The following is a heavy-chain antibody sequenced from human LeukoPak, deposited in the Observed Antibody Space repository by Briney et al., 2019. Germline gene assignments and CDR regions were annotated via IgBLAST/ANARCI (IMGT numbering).Heavy chain of an antibody. CDR2: IASDGSST. Sequence: GGSLRLSCAASEFTFSSYWMNWVRQAPGKGLVWVSRIASDGSSTTYADSVKGRFSISRDNAKNTLYLQMNSLRVEDTAVYYCARGRPHGNDYWGQGTLVTVSS. D-gene: IGHD4-23*01. CDR3: ARGRPHGNDY. CDR1: EFTFSSYW. J-gene: IGHJ4*02. V-gene: IGHV3-74*01.